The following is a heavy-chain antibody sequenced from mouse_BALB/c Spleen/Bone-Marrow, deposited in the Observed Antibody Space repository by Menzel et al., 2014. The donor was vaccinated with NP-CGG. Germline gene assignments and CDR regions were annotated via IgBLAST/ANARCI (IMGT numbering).Heavy chain of an antibody. CDR2: IYPGDGDT. CDR1: GYAFSSSW. Sequence: QVQLQQSGPELVKVRSSVKISCRASGYAFSSSWMNWVKQRPGQGLEWIGRIYPGDGDTNYNGKFKGKATLTADKSSSTAYMQLSSLTSVDSAVYFCARTYGSSYFVYWGQGTLVTVSA. CDR3: ARTYGSSYFVY. V-gene: IGHV1-82*01. J-gene: IGHJ3*01. D-gene: IGHD1-1*01.